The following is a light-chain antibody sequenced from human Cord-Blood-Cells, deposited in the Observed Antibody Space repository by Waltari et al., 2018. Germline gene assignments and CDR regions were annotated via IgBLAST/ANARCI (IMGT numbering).Light chain of an antibody. V-gene: IGLV2-8*01. CDR1: SSDVGGYNY. Sequence: QSALTQPPSASGSPGQSVTISCTGTSSDVGGYNYVPWYQQHPGKAPKLMIYEVSKRPSGVPDRFSGSKSGNTASLTVSGLQAEDEADYYCSSYAGSNNPHVFGTGTKVTVL. CDR3: SSYAGSNNPHV. J-gene: IGLJ1*01. CDR2: EVS.